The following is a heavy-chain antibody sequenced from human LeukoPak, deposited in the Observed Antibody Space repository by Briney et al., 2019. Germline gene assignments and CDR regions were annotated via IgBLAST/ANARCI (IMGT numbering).Heavy chain of an antibody. CDR2: ISGSGGST. Sequence: GGSLRLSCAASGFTLSSYAMSWVRQAPGKGLEWVSAISGSGGSTYYADSVKGRFTISRDNSKNTLYLQMNSLRAEDTAVYYCAKEYTGTFSPFTSYFDNWGQGTLVTVSS. CDR1: GFTLSSYA. CDR3: AKEYTGTFSPFTSYFDN. V-gene: IGHV3-23*01. J-gene: IGHJ4*02. D-gene: IGHD1-26*01.